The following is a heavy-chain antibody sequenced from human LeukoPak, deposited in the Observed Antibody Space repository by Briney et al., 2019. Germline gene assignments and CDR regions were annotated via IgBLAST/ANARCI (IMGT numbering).Heavy chain of an antibody. D-gene: IGHD3-10*01. CDR2: LNPSGGYT. Sequence: ASVKVSCKASGYTFTNYYIHWVRQAPGQGLEWMGILNPSGGYTSYSQKFQGRVTMTRDTSTSTVYMELSSLRSEDTAVYYCARDPDVVENVLLWFGESPSHYFDYWGQGTLVTVSS. V-gene: IGHV1-46*01. CDR3: ARDPDVVENVLLWFGESPSHYFDY. CDR1: GYTFTNYY. J-gene: IGHJ4*02.